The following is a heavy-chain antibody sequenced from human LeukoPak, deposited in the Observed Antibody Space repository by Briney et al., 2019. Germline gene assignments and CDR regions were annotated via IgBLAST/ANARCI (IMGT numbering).Heavy chain of an antibody. CDR2: IYYSGST. CDR1: GGSISSSSYY. V-gene: IGHV4-39*07. D-gene: IGHD6-13*01. J-gene: IGHJ4*02. Sequence: SETLSLTCTVSGGSISSSSYYWGWIRQPPGKGLERIGSIYYSGSTYYNPSLKGRVTISVDTSKNQFSLKLSSVAAADTAVYYCARLPIAAAGHFDYWGQGTLVTVSS. CDR3: ARLPIAAAGHFDY.